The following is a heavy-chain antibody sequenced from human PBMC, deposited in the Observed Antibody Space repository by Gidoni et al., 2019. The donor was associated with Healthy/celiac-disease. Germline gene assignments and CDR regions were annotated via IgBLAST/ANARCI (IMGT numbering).Heavy chain of an antibody. V-gene: IGHV3-23*01. CDR2: ISGSGGST. CDR1: GFTCSSSS. D-gene: IGHD2-2*01. CDR3: AKELCSSTSCQTGRFDY. J-gene: IGHJ4*02. Sequence: EVQLLESGGGLVQPGGSLRLSCAASGFTCSSSSMSGVRQAPGKGLGWVSAISGSGGSTYYADSVKGLFTISRDNSKNTLYLQMNSLRAEDTAVYYCAKELCSSTSCQTGRFDYWGQGTLVTVSS.